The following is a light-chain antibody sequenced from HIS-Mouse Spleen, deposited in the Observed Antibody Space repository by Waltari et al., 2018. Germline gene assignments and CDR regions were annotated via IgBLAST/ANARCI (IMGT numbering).Light chain of an antibody. V-gene: IGLV3-10*01. CDR1: ALPKKY. CDR3: YSTDSSGNHRV. J-gene: IGLJ2*01. CDR2: EES. Sequence: SYELTQPPSVSVSPGHTARITCAGDALPKKYAYWYQQKSGQSPVLVIYEESKRPSGSPERFSGSSSGTMATLTISGAQVEDEADYYCYSTDSSGNHRVFGGGTKLTVL.